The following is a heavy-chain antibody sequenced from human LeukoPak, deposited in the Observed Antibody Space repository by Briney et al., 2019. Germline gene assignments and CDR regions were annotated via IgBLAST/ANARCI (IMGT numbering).Heavy chain of an antibody. CDR3: ARADPYPRRILDY. CDR2: INHSGST. Sequence: SETLSLTCAVYGGSFSGYYWSWIRQPPGKGLEWIGEINHSGSTNYNPSLKSRVTISVDTSKNQFSLKLSSVTAADTAVYYCARADPYPRRILDYWGQGTLVTVSS. J-gene: IGHJ4*02. D-gene: IGHD2-15*01. V-gene: IGHV4-34*01. CDR1: GGSFSGYY.